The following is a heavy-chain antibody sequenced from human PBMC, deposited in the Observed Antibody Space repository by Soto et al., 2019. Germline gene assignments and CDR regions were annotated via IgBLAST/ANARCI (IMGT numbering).Heavy chain of an antibody. J-gene: IGHJ4*02. CDR3: ASPYYDCWSGYLIGDYFDY. V-gene: IGHV3-23*01. CDR1: GFTFSSYA. Sequence: GGSLRLSCAASGFTFSSYAMSWVRQAPGKGLEWVSAISGSGGSTYYADSVKGRFTISRDNSKNTLYLQMNSLRAEDTAVYYCASPYYDCWSGYLIGDYFDYWGQGTLVTVSS. D-gene: IGHD3-3*01. CDR2: ISGSGGST.